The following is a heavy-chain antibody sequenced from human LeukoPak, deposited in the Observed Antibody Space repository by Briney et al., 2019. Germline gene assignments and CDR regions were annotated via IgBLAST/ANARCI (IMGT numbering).Heavy chain of an antibody. CDR3: AREGGYFDWFNSPNYYYYYYYMDV. V-gene: IGHV4-39*07. CDR1: GDSLSTSTYY. CDR2: IYYSGST. J-gene: IGHJ6*03. D-gene: IGHD3-9*01. Sequence: SETLSLTCGVSGDSLSTSTYYWDYIRQPPGKGLEWIGSIYYSGSTYYNPSLKSRVTISIDTSKNQFSLKLSSVTAADTAVYYCAREGGYFDWFNSPNYYYYYYYMDVWGKGTTVTISS.